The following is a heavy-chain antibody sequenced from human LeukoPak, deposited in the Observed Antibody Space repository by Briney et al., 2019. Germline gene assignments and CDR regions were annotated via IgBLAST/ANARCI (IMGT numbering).Heavy chain of an antibody. D-gene: IGHD3-10*01. CDR3: ARDEDYYGSGRPIDY. V-gene: IGHV3-48*04. CDR1: GFTFSSYS. J-gene: IGHJ4*02. Sequence: GGSLRLSCAASGFTFSSYSMNWVRQAPGKGLEWVSYISSSNSTIYYADSVKGRFTISRDNAKNSLYLQMNSLRAEDTAVYYCARDEDYYGSGRPIDYWGQGTLVTVSS. CDR2: ISSSNSTI.